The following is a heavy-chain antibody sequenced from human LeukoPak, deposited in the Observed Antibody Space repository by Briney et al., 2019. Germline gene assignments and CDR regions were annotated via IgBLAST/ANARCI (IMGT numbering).Heavy chain of an antibody. Sequence: ASVKVSCKASGYAFTSYGINWVRQAPGQGRKWMGRICAYNGNTNYAQKLQGRVTMTTDTSTSTAYMELRSLRSDDTAVYYCARAQIYGHFDYWGQGTLVTVSS. CDR3: ARAQIYGHFDY. V-gene: IGHV1-18*01. D-gene: IGHD4-17*01. J-gene: IGHJ4*02. CDR2: ICAYNGNT. CDR1: GYAFTSYG.